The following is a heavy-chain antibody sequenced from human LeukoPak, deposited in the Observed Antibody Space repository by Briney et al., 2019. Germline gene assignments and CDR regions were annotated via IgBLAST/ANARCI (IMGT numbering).Heavy chain of an antibody. CDR1: GYTFTSYA. J-gene: IGHJ4*02. CDR3: ARGDTAMANDY. V-gene: IGHV1-8*02. D-gene: IGHD5-18*01. Sequence: ASVKVSCKASGYTFTSYAMNWVRQATGQGLEWMGWMNPNSGNTGYAQKFQGRVTMTRNTSISTAYMELSSLRSEDTAVYYCARGDTAMANDYWGQGTLVTASS. CDR2: MNPNSGNT.